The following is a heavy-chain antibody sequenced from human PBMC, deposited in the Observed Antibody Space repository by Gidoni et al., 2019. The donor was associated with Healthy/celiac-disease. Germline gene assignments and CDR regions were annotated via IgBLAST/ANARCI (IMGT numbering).Heavy chain of an antibody. V-gene: IGHV3-21*01. CDR3: ARLRFLEWLLYYYGMDV. CDR2: IISSSSYI. J-gene: IGHJ6*02. CDR1: GFPFSSYS. D-gene: IGHD3-3*01. Sequence: EVQLVESVGGMVKPGGSLRLSCAASGFPFSSYSLNGVRRAPGKGLDGVSSIISSSSYIYYAESVKGRVTISRDNAKNSLYLQMNSLRAEDTAVYYCARLRFLEWLLYYYGMDVWGQGTTVTVSS.